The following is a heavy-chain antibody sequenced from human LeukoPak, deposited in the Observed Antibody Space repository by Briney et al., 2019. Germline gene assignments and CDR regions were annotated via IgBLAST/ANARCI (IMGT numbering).Heavy chain of an antibody. V-gene: IGHV3-48*04. CDR1: GFTFTIYG. CDR3: AREGGYFFDY. D-gene: IGHD3-16*01. CDR2: TSSSGDTI. Sequence: GGSLRLSCAASGFTFTIYGMNWVRQAPGKGLEWVSSTSSSGDTIFYADSVKGRFTISRDNAKDSLFLQMNTLRAEDTAVYYCAREGGYFFDYWGQGTLVTVSS. J-gene: IGHJ4*02.